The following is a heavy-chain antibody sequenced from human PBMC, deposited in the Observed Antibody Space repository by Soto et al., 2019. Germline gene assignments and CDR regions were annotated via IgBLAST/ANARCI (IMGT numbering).Heavy chain of an antibody. CDR1: GGSISSGGYS. Sequence: QVQLQESGPGLVKPSQTLSLTCTVSGGSISSGGYSWSWIRQHPGKGLEWIGYIYYSGSTYYSPSLNSRLTISVDTSKNQFSLKLSSVTAADTAVYYCARGIDYWGQGTLVTVSS. CDR3: ARGIDY. J-gene: IGHJ4*02. V-gene: IGHV4-31*03. CDR2: IYYSGST.